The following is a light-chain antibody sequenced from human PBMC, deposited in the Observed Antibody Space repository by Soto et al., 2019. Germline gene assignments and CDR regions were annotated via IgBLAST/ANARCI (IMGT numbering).Light chain of an antibody. CDR3: QQYGGSSLT. V-gene: IGKV3-20*01. Sequence: EIVLAQSPGTLSLSPGERATLPCRASQSVTSSYLAWYQQKPGQAPRLLIYGASSRTTGIPDRFSGSRTGPTFTPTTIRLEPKDCAVYYCQQYGGSSLTFGQGTRVEIK. CDR2: GAS. CDR1: QSVTSSY. J-gene: IGKJ1*01.